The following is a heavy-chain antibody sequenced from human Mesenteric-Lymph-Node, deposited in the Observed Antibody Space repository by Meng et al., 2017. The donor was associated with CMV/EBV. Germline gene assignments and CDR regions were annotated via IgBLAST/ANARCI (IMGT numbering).Heavy chain of an antibody. J-gene: IGHJ4*02. Sequence: KACGYTFRNHYIPWVRQAPGQGLEWLGAINAGGGNGGYAERFQGRISLTRDTSTSTVYMELSSLRSDDSAVYYCARLGTSTPPFYLDYWGQGTLVTVSS. V-gene: IGHV1-46*01. CDR1: GYTFRNHY. D-gene: IGHD2-15*01. CDR2: INAGGGNG. CDR3: ARLGTSTPPFYLDY.